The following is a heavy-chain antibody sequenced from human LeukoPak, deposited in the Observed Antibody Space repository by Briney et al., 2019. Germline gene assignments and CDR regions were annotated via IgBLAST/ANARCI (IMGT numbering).Heavy chain of an antibody. V-gene: IGHV3-23*01. CDR1: GFTFSSYA. Sequence: AGGSLRLSCAASGFTFSSYAMSWVRQAPGRGLEWVSAISGSGGSTYYADSVKGRFTISRDNSKNTLYLQMNSLRAEDTAVYYCAKAKYDYGDYYWFDPCGQGTLVTVSS. CDR2: ISGSGGST. J-gene: IGHJ5*02. D-gene: IGHD4-17*01. CDR3: AKAKYDYGDYYWFDP.